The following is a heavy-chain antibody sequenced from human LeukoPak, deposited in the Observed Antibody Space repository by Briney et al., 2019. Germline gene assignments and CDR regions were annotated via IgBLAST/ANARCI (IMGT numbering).Heavy chain of an antibody. D-gene: IGHD6-19*01. CDR3: ARGSSGYYSYYMDV. CDR1: GGSFSGYY. Sequence: SETLSLTCAVYGGSFSGYYWSWIRQPPGKGLEWIGYIYYSGSANYNPSLKSRVTISVDTSKNQFSLNLSSVTAADTAVYYCARGSSGYYSYYMDVWGKGTTVTVSS. CDR2: IYYSGSA. J-gene: IGHJ6*03. V-gene: IGHV4-59*01.